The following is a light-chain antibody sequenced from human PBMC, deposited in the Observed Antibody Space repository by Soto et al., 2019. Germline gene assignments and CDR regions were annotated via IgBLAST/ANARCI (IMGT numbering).Light chain of an antibody. Sequence: QSVLTQPPSASGSPGQSVTISCTGTSSDVGGSNFVSWYQQHPGKAPKLMIYEVIKRPSGVPDRFSGSKSGNTASLTVSGLQAEDEADYYCSSYAGSNNYVFGTGTKLTVL. J-gene: IGLJ1*01. CDR3: SSYAGSNNYV. CDR2: EVI. V-gene: IGLV2-8*01. CDR1: SSDVGGSNF.